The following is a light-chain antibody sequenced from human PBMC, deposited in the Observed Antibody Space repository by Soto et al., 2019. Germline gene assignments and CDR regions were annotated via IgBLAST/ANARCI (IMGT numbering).Light chain of an antibody. J-gene: IGKJ4*01. Sequence: EIVLTQSPATLSLSPGERATLFCRASQTISNYSACYQQKPGQAPSLLIYDASNRAASIPASFSGSGSGTDFILTISSLEPEDLAVYYCQKRTNWPLTFGGGTKVEIK. V-gene: IGKV3-11*01. CDR3: QKRTNWPLT. CDR2: DAS. CDR1: QTISNY.